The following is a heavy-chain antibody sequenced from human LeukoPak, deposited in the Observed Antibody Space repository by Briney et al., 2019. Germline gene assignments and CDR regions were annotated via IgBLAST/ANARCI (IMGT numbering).Heavy chain of an antibody. Sequence: PGRSLRLSCAASGFTFSSYAMHWVRQAPGKGLEWVAVISYDGSNKYYADSVKGRFTISRDNSKNTLYLQMNSLRAEDTAVYYCAKAPPSVLSMYSNLPEYFQHWGQGTLVTVSS. V-gene: IGHV3-30-3*01. D-gene: IGHD6-13*01. J-gene: IGHJ1*01. CDR3: AKAPPSVLSMYSNLPEYFQH. CDR2: ISYDGSNK. CDR1: GFTFSSYA.